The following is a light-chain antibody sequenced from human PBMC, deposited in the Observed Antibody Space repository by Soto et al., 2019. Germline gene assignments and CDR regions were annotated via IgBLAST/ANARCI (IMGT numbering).Light chain of an antibody. CDR1: QSVSRY. V-gene: IGKV3-11*01. J-gene: IGKJ1*01. CDR2: DAS. CDR3: QQRSQWPKT. Sequence: EILLTQSPATLPLSPGERATLFCRASQSVSRYLSWYQQKPGQAPRLLIYDASNRATGIPARFSGSGSGTDFTLTIRSLEPEDFAIYYCQQRSQWPKTFGQGTKVDIK.